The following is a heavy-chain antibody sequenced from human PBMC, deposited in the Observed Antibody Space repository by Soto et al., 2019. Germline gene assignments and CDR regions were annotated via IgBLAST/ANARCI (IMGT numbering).Heavy chain of an antibody. V-gene: IGHV2-5*02. J-gene: IGHJ5*02. Sequence: QITLKESGPTLVKPTQTLTLTCTFSGFSLSTSGVGVGWIRQPPGKALEWLALIYWDDDKRYSPSLKSRLTITEDTSKTQVVLTMTNMDPVDTATYYCAHSLYDYVWGTNWFDPWGQGTLVTVSS. CDR1: GFSLSTSGVG. D-gene: IGHD3-16*01. CDR2: IYWDDDK. CDR3: AHSLYDYVWGTNWFDP.